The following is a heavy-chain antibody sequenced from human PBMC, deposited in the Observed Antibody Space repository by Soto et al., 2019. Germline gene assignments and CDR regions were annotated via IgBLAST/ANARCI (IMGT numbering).Heavy chain of an antibody. CDR2: IYYSGST. V-gene: IGHV4-30-4*01. CDR3: ARVTPYTTGVGGFDY. CDR1: GGSINSGDSY. D-gene: IGHD1-1*01. J-gene: IGHJ4*02. Sequence: QVQLQESGPGLVKPSQTLSLTCTVSGGSINSGDSYWSWIRQPPGKGLEWIGYIYYSGSTYYNPSLKSRLTISIDTSKNQFSLRLSSVTDADTAVYYCARVTPYTTGVGGFDYWGQGTLATVSS.